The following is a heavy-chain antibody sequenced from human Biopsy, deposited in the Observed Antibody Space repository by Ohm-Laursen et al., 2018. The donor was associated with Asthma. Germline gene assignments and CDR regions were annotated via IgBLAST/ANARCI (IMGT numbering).Heavy chain of an antibody. CDR3: AKRRGYSGHDNDY. Sequence: SLRLSCSASGFTFSSSAMSWVRQAPGKGLERVSAITGSGGTTYYADSVKGRFTISRDNSKNTLYLQMNSLRIEDTAVYYCAKRRGYSGHDNDYWGQGTLVIVSS. D-gene: IGHD5-12*01. V-gene: IGHV3-23*01. CDR1: GFTFSSSA. J-gene: IGHJ4*02. CDR2: ITGSGGTT.